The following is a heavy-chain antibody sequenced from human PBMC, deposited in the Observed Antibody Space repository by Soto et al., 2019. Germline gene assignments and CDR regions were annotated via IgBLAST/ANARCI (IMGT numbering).Heavy chain of an antibody. V-gene: IGHV4-39*01. CDR2: IYYSGST. CDR1: GGSISSSSYY. Sequence: SETLSLTCTVSGGSISSSSYYWGWIRQPPGKGLEWIGSIYYSGSTYYNPSLKSRVTISVDTSKNQFSLKLSSVTAADTAVYYCARQYSSSFPLFDYWGQGTLVTVSS. J-gene: IGHJ4*02. CDR3: ARQYSSSFPLFDY. D-gene: IGHD6-13*01.